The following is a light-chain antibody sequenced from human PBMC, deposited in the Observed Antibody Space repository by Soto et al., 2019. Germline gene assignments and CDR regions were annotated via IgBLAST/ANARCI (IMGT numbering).Light chain of an antibody. CDR1: QSVSKY. J-gene: IGKJ1*01. CDR3: QHYSSSPWT. CDR2: GAS. V-gene: IGKV3-20*01. Sequence: EIVLTQSPGTLSLSPGERATLSCRASQSVSKYLAWYQQKPGQAPRVLIYGASSRATGIPDRFSGSGSGTDFTLTISRRESEEFAVYYCQHYSSSPWTFGQGTKVEIK.